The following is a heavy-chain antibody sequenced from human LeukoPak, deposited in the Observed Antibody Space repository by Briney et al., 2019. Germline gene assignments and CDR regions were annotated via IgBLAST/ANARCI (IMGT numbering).Heavy chain of an antibody. D-gene: IGHD1-26*01. V-gene: IGHV3-21*04. CDR2: ISSSSSYI. CDR1: GFTFSSYT. CDR3: ARGGSYLSAFDI. Sequence: GVLRLSCAASGFTFSSYTMNWVRQAPGKGLEWVSSISSSSSYIYYADSVKGRFTISRDNAKNSLYLQMNSLRAEDTAVYYCARGGSYLSAFDIWGQGTMVTVSS. J-gene: IGHJ3*02.